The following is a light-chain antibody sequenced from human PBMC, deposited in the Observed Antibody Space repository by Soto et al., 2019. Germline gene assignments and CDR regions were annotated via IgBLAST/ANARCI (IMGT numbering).Light chain of an antibody. V-gene: IGKV1-12*01. CDR2: GAS. J-gene: IGKJ1*01. Sequence: DIQMTQSPPSVSASVGDRVTITCRASQDVGKWLAWYQQKPGKAPTLLIHGASSLQSGVPPRYSGSGYGTDFTLTISSLQPDDFATYYCQQYDSFSVTFGQGTKVEIK. CDR3: QQYDSFSVT. CDR1: QDVGKW.